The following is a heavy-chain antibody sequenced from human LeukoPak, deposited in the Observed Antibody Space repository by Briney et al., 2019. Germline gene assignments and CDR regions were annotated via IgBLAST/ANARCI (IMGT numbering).Heavy chain of an antibody. D-gene: IGHD1-7*01. V-gene: IGHV3-23*01. J-gene: IGHJ4*02. CDR2: ISGSGGST. Sequence: HPGGSLRLSCAASGFTFSSYAMSWVRQAPGKGLEWVSAISGSGGSTYYADSVKGRFTISRDNSKNTLYLQMNSLRAEDTAVYYCAKAGGYNWNYYFDYWGQGTLVTVSS. CDR1: GFTFSSYA. CDR3: AKAGGYNWNYYFDY.